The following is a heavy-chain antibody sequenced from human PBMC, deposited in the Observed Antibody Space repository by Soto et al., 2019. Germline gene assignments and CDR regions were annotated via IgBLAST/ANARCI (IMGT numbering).Heavy chain of an antibody. CDR2: IGGTRSYT. Sequence: LRRSCAASGFTFSYYDMNWVRQAPGKGLEWVSSIGGTRSYTYYVDSVKGRFTISGDTAKSSLYLEMNSLRAEDTAVYYCARESEDLTSNFDYWGQGTLVTVSS. CDR1: GFTFSYYD. CDR3: ARESEDLTSNFDY. J-gene: IGHJ4*02. V-gene: IGHV3-21*01.